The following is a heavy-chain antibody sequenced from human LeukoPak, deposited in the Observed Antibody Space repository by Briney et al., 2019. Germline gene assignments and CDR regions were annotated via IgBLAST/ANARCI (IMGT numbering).Heavy chain of an antibody. J-gene: IGHJ4*02. CDR2: IKKDGSEK. CDR1: GFTFSSYW. CDR3: ARGGSTWYYFDY. D-gene: IGHD6-13*01. Sequence: GGSLRLSCAASGFTFSSYWMIWVRQAPGKGLEWVANIKKDGSEKYYVDSVKGRFTISRDNAKNSLYLQMNSLRAEDTAVYYCARGGSTWYYFDYWGQGTLVTVSS. V-gene: IGHV3-7*01.